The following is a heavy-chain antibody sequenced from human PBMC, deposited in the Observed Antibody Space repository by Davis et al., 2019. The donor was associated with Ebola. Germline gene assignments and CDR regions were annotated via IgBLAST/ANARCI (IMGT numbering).Heavy chain of an antibody. D-gene: IGHD2-2*01. J-gene: IGHJ6*03. CDR1: GYSISSGYY. Sequence: PSETLSLTCAVSGYSISSGYYWGWIRQPPGKGLEWIGSIYHSGSTYYNPSLKSRVTISVDTSKNQFSLKLSSVTAADTAVYYCARVGPAEYQLLWSYYYYYMDVWGKGTTVTVSS. CDR3: ARVGPAEYQLLWSYYYYYMDV. CDR2: IYHSGST. V-gene: IGHV4-38-2*01.